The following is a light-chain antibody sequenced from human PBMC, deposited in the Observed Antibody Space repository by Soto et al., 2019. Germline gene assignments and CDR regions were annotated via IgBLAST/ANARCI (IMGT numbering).Light chain of an antibody. CDR3: QQRSNWTRT. CDR1: QSVSSSY. Sequence: EIVLTQSPGTLSLSPGERATLSCRASQSVSSSYLAWYQQKAGQDPRLLIYDVSNRATGIPARFSGSGSGTDFNLTISRVETEDCAVYECQQRSNWTRTFCQGTKVDIK. J-gene: IGKJ1*01. CDR2: DVS. V-gene: IGKV3D-20*02.